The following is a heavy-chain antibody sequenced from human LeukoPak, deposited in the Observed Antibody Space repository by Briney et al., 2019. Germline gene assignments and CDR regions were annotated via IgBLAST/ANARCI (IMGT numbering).Heavy chain of an antibody. CDR3: ARGLGTYWGKDFLNWFDP. J-gene: IGHJ5*02. D-gene: IGHD7-27*01. CDR1: GYSFTNYD. CDR2: VNPNNGDA. V-gene: IGHV1-8*02. Sequence: ASVKVSCKASGYSFTNYDINWVRQAAGQGLEWMGWVNPNNGDAGFSQKFQGRVTLTSNTSLTTAYMELTSLTSEDTAVYYCARGLGTYWGKDFLNWFDPWGQGTLVTVST.